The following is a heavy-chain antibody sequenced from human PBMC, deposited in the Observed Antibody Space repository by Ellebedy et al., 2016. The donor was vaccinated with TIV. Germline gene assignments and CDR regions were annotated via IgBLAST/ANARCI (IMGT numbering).Heavy chain of an antibody. Sequence: GGSLRLSXAASGFTFSSYSMNWVRQAPGKGLEWVSFISSSSTIYYADSVKGRFTISRDNAKNSLYLQMNSLRDEDTAVYYCARAPITMVRGVITHYYYYGMDVWGQGTTVTVSS. CDR1: GFTFSSYS. D-gene: IGHD3-10*01. CDR3: ARAPITMVRGVITHYYYYGMDV. CDR2: ISSSSTI. J-gene: IGHJ6*02. V-gene: IGHV3-48*02.